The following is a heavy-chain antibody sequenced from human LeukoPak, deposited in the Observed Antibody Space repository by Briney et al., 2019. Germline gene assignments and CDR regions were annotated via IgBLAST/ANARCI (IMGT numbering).Heavy chain of an antibody. V-gene: IGHV4-34*01. CDR2: INHSGST. CDR3: ARGRRRWFGELLYNWFDP. J-gene: IGHJ5*02. CDR1: GGSFSGYY. Sequence: PSETLSLTCAVYGGSFSGYYWSWIRQPPGKGLEWIGEINHSGSTNYNPSLKSRVTISVDTSKNQFSLKLSSVTAADTAVYYCARGRRRWFGELLYNWFDPWGQGTLVTVSS. D-gene: IGHD3-10*01.